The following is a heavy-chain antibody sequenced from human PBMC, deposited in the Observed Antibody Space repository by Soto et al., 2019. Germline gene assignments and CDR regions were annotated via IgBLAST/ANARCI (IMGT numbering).Heavy chain of an antibody. V-gene: IGHV4-39*01. CDR3: ARRRASDYGGNHHPYYFDR. D-gene: IGHD4-17*01. CDR2: ISYSGRT. J-gene: IGHJ4*02. Sequence: PSETLSLTCTVSGASIITDNYFWVWIRHSPRRGLELIGSISYSGRTYDNPSLQSRVTISIDASKNQFSLKLTSVTTADTAVYYCARRRASDYGGNHHPYYFDRWGQGTLVTVSS. CDR1: GASIITDNYF.